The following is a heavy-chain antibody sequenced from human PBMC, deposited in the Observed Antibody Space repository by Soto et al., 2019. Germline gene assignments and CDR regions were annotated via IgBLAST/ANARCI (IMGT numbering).Heavy chain of an antibody. CDR2: ISGSGGST. CDR1: GFTFSSYA. J-gene: IGHJ4*02. CDR3: AKGPVRGVISYPLDY. V-gene: IGHV3-23*01. Sequence: GGSLRLSCAASGFTFSSYAMSWVRQAPGKGLEWVSVISGSGGSTYYTDSVKGRFTISRDNSKNTLYLQMNSLRAEDTAVYYCAKGPVRGVISYPLDYWGQGTLVTVSS. D-gene: IGHD3-10*01.